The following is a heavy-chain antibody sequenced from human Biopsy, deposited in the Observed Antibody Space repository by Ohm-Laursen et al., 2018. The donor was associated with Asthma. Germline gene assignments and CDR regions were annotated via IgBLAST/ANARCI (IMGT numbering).Heavy chain of an antibody. V-gene: IGHV4-39*01. J-gene: IGHJ4*02. CDR2: ISYTGNT. CDR1: GGSMSSSSYS. D-gene: IGHD7-27*01. CDR3: ARHWNWGSFFDY. Sequence: GTLSLTWPVSGGSMSSSSYSWGWIRQPPGKGLEWIGSISYTGNTDIPSLRSRVTLSVDTSKNNFSLKMPSVTAADTAVFYCARHWNWGSFFDYWGQGMLVTVSS.